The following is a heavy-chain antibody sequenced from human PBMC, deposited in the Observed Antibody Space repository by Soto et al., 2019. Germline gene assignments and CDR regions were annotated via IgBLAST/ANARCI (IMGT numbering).Heavy chain of an antibody. J-gene: IGHJ1*01. CDR2: ISYDGDNT. CDR1: GFTLSSFA. D-gene: IGHD1-1*01. V-gene: IGHV3-30-3*01. CDR3: ARPDARIELSVGGFER. Sequence: QVQLVDSGGGVVQPGRSLRLSCVASGFTLSSFAMHWVRQAPGKGLEWVASISYDGDNTYYADSVKGRFTISRDNSENTLKRQVDSLRIDDTAVYYWARPDARIELSVGGFERWGHGTLGTVSS.